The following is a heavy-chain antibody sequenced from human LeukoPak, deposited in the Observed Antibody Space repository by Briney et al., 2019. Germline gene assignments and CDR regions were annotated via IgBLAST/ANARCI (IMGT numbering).Heavy chain of an antibody. J-gene: IGHJ4*02. V-gene: IGHV1-69*05. CDR2: IIPIFGTA. CDR3: ARHGVLYQPFDY. D-gene: IGHD2/OR15-2a*01. Sequence: GASVKVSCKASGCTFSSYAISWVRQAPGQGLEWMGGIIPIFGTANYAQKFQGRVAITTDASTSTAYMELSSLRSEDTAVYYCARHGVLYQPFDYWGQGTLVTVSS. CDR1: GCTFSSYA.